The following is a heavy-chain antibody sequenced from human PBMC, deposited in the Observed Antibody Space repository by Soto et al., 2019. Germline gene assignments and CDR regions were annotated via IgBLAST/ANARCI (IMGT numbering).Heavy chain of an antibody. CDR3: AKDTDADGSGNQRYYYGMDV. D-gene: IGHD3-10*01. Sequence: QVQLVESGGGVVQPGRSLRLSCAASGFTFSSYGMHWVRQAPGKGLEWVAVISYDVSNKYYADSVKGRFTISRDNSKNTLYLQMDSLRAEDTAVYYCAKDTDADGSGNQRYYYGMDVWGQGTTVTVSS. V-gene: IGHV3-30*18. CDR2: ISYDVSNK. J-gene: IGHJ6*02. CDR1: GFTFSSYG.